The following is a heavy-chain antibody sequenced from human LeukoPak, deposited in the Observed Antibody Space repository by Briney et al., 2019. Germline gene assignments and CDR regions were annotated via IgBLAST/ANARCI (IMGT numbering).Heavy chain of an antibody. J-gene: IGHJ4*02. Sequence: GGSLTLTCAASGFTFSDSYITWIRRAPGQGLEWVSYISSSSGFTKYADSVRGRFTISRDNAKNSLYLQMNTLRVDDTAVYDCARGSPPGIWGQETLVTVSS. CDR3: ARGSPPGI. CDR1: GFTFSDSY. V-gene: IGHV3-11*05. CDR2: ISSSSGFT.